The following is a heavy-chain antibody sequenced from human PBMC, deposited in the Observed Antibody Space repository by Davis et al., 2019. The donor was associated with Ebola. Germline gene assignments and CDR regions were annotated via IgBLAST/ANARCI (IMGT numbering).Heavy chain of an antibody. CDR3: ARQALGYCISNSCSYYFDN. V-gene: IGHV3-64*01. CDR2: IRSNGATT. J-gene: IGHJ4*02. CDR1: GFTFSDYY. D-gene: IGHD2-15*01. Sequence: GESLKISCAASGFTFSDYYMNWIRQAPGKGLEYISGIRSNGATTFYASSVKARFTISRDNSKNTLYLQLGSLGPEDMAVYYCARQALGYCISNSCSYYFDNWGQGTLVTVSS.